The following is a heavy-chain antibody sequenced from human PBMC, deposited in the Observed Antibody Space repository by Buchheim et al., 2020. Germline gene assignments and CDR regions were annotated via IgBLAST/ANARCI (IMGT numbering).Heavy chain of an antibody. CDR1: GFTFSSYT. CDR3: AKPFSSSGWGYYNYAMDV. J-gene: IGHJ6*02. D-gene: IGHD6-19*01. CDR2: IIGSGGDT. V-gene: IGHV3-23*01. Sequence: EVKLLESGGGLVQPGGSLRLSCAASGFTFSSYTMNWVRQAPGKGLEWVSGIIGSGGDTYYADSVKGRFTISRDNSKNTLYLQMNSLRAEDTAVYYCAKPFSSSGWGYYNYAMDVWGQGTT.